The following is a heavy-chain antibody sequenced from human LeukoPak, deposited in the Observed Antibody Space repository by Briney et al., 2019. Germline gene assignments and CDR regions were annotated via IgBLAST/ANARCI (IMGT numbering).Heavy chain of an antibody. CDR1: GFTFSNYG. D-gene: IGHD3-16*02. CDR2: ISGSGSSS. CDR3: ASGYRSGPICA. Sequence: GGSLRLSFAAPGFTFSNYGISWVRQAPGKGLEWVSYISGSGSSSYHAESVKGRFSISRDNSKKSLYLQLNSLRAGDAVMYFCASGYRSGPICAWGGETVVTVSS. V-gene: IGHV3-48*01. J-gene: IGHJ4*02.